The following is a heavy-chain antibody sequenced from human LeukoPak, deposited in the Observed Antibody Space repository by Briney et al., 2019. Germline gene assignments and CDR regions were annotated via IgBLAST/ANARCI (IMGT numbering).Heavy chain of an antibody. CDR1: GGSISSYY. D-gene: IGHD2-2*01. J-gene: IGHJ6*02. CDR3: ARGDVVVPAAFYYGMDV. V-gene: IGHV4-4*07. Sequence: PSETLSLTCTVSGGSISSYYWSWIRQPAGKGLEWIGRIYTSGSTNYNPSLKSRVTMSVDKSKNQFSLKLSSVTAADTAVYYCARGDVVVPAAFYYGMDVWGQGTTVTVSS. CDR2: IYTSGST.